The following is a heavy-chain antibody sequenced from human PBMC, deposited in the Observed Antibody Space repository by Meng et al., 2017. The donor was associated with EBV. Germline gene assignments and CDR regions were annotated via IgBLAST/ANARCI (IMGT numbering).Heavy chain of an antibody. D-gene: IGHD2-21*01. J-gene: IGHJ4*02. V-gene: IGHV1-3*01. CDR1: GYAFTSYI. Sequence: QVQLVQSGAEVKNPGASVKVSCKACGYAFTSYILHWVRQAPGQRLEWMGWINVGVGYTKYSQKFQGRVTISSDTSATTGYMELSSLRSEDTAVYYCVRGPPVGVPGPGDYWGQGTLVTVSS. CDR2: INVGVGYT. CDR3: VRGPPVGVPGPGDY.